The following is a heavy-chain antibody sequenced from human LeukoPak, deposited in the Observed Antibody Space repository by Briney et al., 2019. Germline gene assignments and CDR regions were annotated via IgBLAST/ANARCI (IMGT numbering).Heavy chain of an antibody. D-gene: IGHD4-17*01. J-gene: IGHJ6*02. CDR2: ITSAGNFI. CDR3: ARLYGDYAGDYYYGMDV. CDR1: GFTFSTYT. Sequence: GGSLRLSCAASGFTFSTYTMIWVRQAPGKGLEWVSSITSAGNFIYYADSLRGRFTVSRDNAKNSLYLQMNSLRAEDTAVYYCARLYGDYAGDYYYGMDVWGQGTTVTVSS. V-gene: IGHV3-21*01.